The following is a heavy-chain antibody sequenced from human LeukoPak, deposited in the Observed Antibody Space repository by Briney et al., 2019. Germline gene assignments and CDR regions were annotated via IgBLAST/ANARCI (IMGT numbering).Heavy chain of an antibody. CDR3: ARGLGSYDSSELTWPMISF. Sequence: ASVKVSCKASGYTFTNYEINLVRQATRQGLEWMGWMNPNSGDTAYPQKFQDRVTMTRSTSISTAYMELSSLRSEDTAVYYCARGLGSYDSSELTWPMISFWGQGTLVTVSS. CDR2: MNPNSGDT. CDR1: GYTFTNYE. J-gene: IGHJ4*02. D-gene: IGHD3-22*01. V-gene: IGHV1-8*01.